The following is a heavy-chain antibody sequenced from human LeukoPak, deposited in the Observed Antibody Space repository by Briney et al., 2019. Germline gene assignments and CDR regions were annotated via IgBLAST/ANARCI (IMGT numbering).Heavy chain of an antibody. CDR2: IKSKPSGGTT. V-gene: IGHV3-49*04. D-gene: IGHD4-17*01. Sequence: GGSLRLSCTASGFTFGDYSMSWVRQAPGKGLEWVGFIKSKPSGGTTEYAASVKGRFTISRDDSKSIAYLQMNNLKSGDTAEYYCTSYGSDRGDYWGQGTLVTVSS. J-gene: IGHJ4*02. CDR1: GFTFGDYS. CDR3: TSYGSDRGDY.